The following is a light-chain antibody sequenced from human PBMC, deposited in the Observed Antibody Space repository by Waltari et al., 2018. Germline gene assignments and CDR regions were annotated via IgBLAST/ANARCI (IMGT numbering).Light chain of an antibody. V-gene: IGLV3-1*01. Sequence: WYQRKAGQSPVEVIDQRHTRPSGRPERFSGSNSGSTATLTISGTLAMDDADYSCQAWDSTTGVFGGGTKLTVL. CDR3: QAWDSTTGV. CDR2: QRH. J-gene: IGLJ3*02.